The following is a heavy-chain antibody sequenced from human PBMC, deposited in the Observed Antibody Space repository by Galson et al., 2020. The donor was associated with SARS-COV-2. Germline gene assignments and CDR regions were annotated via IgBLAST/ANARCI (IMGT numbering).Heavy chain of an antibody. CDR3: ARVGDDFWSGYGWFDP. Sequence: SCAASGFTFSSYAMSWVRQAPGKGLEWVSAISGSGGSTYYADSVKGRFTISRDNSKNTLYLQMNSLRAEDTAVYYCARVGDDFWSGYGWFDPWGQGTLVTVSS. D-gene: IGHD3-3*01. CDR1: GFTFSSYA. V-gene: IGHV3-23*01. J-gene: IGHJ5*02. CDR2: ISGSGGST.